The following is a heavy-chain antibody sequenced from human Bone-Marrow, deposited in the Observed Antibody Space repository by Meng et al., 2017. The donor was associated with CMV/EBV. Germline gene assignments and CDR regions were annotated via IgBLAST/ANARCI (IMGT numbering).Heavy chain of an antibody. V-gene: IGHV1-46*01. D-gene: IGHD2-2*01. CDR1: GYTFSAYY. CDR2: INPSGGST. J-gene: IGHJ3*02. Sequence: VSVKVSCKASGYTFSAYYMHWVRQAPGQRLEWMGWINPSGGSTSYAQKSQGRVTMIRDTSTSTVYMELGSLRSEDTAVYYCARASSECTSVAFDIWGQGTMVTVSS. CDR3: ARASSECTSVAFDI.